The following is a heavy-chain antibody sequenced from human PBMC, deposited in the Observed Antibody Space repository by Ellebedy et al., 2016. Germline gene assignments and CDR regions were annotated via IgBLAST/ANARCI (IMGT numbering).Heavy chain of an antibody. V-gene: IGHV3-7*01. Sequence: GESLKISXAASGFTFSNYWLNWVRQAPGEGLEWLANLKPDGSVSHYVDSVRGRFTISRDNAKNSLHLQMNSLRVEDTAVYYCAGDGVGVVPGDALDMWGQGTMVTVSS. CDR3: AGDGVGVVPGDALDM. CDR2: LKPDGSVS. CDR1: GFTFSNYW. D-gene: IGHD1-26*01. J-gene: IGHJ3*02.